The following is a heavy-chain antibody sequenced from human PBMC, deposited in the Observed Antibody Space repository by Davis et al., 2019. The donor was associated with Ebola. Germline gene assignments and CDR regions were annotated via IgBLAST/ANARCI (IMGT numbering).Heavy chain of an antibody. J-gene: IGHJ3*02. V-gene: IGHV3-23*01. CDR2: ISGSGYCT. CDR3: AKSLVYCSGGFCPALDI. D-gene: IGHD2-15*01. CDR1: GFTFSSYA. Sequence: GESLKISCAASGFTFSSYAMSWVRQVSGRGLEWVSTISGSGYCTYYADSVKGRFTISRANSRNTLNLQMNSLRAADTAVYSCAKSLVYCSGGFCPALDIWGQGTVVTVSS.